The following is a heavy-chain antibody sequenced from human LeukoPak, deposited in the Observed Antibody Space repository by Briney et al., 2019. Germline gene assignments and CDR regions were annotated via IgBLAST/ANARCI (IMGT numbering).Heavy chain of an antibody. Sequence: GGSLRLSCSASGFDFSIYTMYWVRQAPGKGREYVSTISGSGNGGSRYYADSVKGRFTISRDDSKNIVYLQMNNLRSEDTAVYYCVKDFGRIRGTPDSWGQGTPVTVSS. CDR1: GFDFSIYT. CDR2: ISGSGNGGSR. J-gene: IGHJ4*02. V-gene: IGHV3-64D*06. D-gene: IGHD1-26*01. CDR3: VKDFGRIRGTPDS.